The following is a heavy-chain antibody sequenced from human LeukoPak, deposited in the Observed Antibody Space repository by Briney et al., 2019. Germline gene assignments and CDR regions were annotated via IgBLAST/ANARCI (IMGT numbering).Heavy chain of an antibody. D-gene: IGHD2-15*01. CDR2: INSDGSST. CDR1: GFTFSSYW. CDR3: ARSRLGYCSGGSCYSFWFDP. Sequence: GGSLRLSCAASGFTFSSYWMHWVRQAPGKGLVWVSRINSDGSSTSYADSVKGRFTISRDNAKNTLYLQMNSLRAEDTAVYYCARSRLGYCSGGSCYSFWFDPWGQGTLVTVPS. J-gene: IGHJ5*02. V-gene: IGHV3-74*01.